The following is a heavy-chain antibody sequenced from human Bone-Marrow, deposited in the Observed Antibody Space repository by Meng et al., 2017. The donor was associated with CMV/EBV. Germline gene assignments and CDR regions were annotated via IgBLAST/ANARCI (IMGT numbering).Heavy chain of an antibody. Sequence: GGSLRLSCAASGFTFDDYTMHWVRQAPGKGLEWVAVIWYDGSNKYYADSVKGRFTISRDNSKNTLYLQMNSLRAEDTAVYYCAKDRYSGYDLAYWGQGTLVTVSS. CDR1: GFTFDDYT. D-gene: IGHD5-12*01. CDR2: IWYDGSNK. V-gene: IGHV3-33*06. CDR3: AKDRYSGYDLAY. J-gene: IGHJ4*02.